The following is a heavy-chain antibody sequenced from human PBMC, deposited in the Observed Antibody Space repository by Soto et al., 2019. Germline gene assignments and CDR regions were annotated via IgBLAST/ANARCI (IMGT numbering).Heavy chain of an antibody. D-gene: IGHD4-17*01. V-gene: IGHV4-61*01. CDR3: ARAPLDYGGNPDDY. CDR1: GGSVSSGSYS. J-gene: IGHJ4*02. CDR2: IYYSGST. Sequence: SETLSLTCTVSGGSVSSGSYSGAWFGKPPGKGLEWIGYIYYSGSTNYNPSLKSRVTISVDTSKNQFSLKLSSVTAADTAVYYCARAPLDYGGNPDDYWGQGTLVTVSS.